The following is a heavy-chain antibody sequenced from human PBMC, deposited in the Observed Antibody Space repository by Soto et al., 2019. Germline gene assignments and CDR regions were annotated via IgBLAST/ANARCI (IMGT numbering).Heavy chain of an antibody. CDR1: GGSISSGDYY. Sequence: SETLSLTCTVSGGSISSGDYYWSWIRQPPGKGLEWIGYIYYSGSTYYNPSLKSRVTISVDTSKNQFSLKLSSVTAADTAVYYCARDYYYYGSGSYYRYGMDVWGQGTTVTVSS. CDR2: IYYSGST. D-gene: IGHD3-10*01. V-gene: IGHV4-30-4*01. J-gene: IGHJ6*02. CDR3: ARDYYYYGSGSYYRYGMDV.